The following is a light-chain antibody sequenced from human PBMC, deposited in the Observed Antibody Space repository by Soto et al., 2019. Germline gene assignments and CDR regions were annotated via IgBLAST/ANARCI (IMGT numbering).Light chain of an antibody. V-gene: IGKV1-5*03. CDR1: QSISSW. CDR2: KAS. CDR3: QQYNSYSEYT. Sequence: DIQMTQSPSTLSASAGDRVTITCRASQSISSWLAWYQQKPGKAPKLLIYKASSLESGVPSRFSGSGSGTEFTLTISSLQPDDVATYYCQQYNSYSEYTFGQGTKLEIK. J-gene: IGKJ2*01.